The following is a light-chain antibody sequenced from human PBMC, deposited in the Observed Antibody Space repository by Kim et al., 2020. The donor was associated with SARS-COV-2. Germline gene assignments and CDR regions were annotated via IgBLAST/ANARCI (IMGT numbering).Light chain of an antibody. Sequence: PGETAALSCRGGQNSSSSYLDWCQQKPGQAPRLLIHGASSRATGIPDRFSGSGSGTEFSLTISRLEPEDFAMYYCQQYGSSPQTFGQGTKLEI. CDR2: GAS. J-gene: IGKJ2*01. CDR3: QQYGSSPQT. V-gene: IGKV3-20*01. CDR1: QNSSSSY.